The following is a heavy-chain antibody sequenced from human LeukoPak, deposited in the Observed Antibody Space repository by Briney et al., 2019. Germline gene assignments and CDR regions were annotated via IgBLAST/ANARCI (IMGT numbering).Heavy chain of an antibody. CDR2: INPNSGGT. CDR1: GGTFSSYA. D-gene: IGHD1-26*01. Sequence: ASVKVSCKASGGTFSSYAISWVRQAPGQGLEWMGWINPNSGGTNYAQKFQGRVTMTRDTSISTAYMELSRLRSDDTAVYYCAREGGSYYNYYGMDVWGQGTTVTVSS. J-gene: IGHJ6*02. CDR3: AREGGSYYNYYGMDV. V-gene: IGHV1-2*02.